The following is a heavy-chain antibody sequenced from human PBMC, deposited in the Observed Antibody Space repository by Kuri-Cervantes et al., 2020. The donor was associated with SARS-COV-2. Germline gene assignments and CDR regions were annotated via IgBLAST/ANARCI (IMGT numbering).Heavy chain of an antibody. CDR2: FYSGRT. CDR3: ARPALGTNGKFDY. D-gene: IGHD7-27*01. CDR1: GDYLSSSRHY. Sequence: SETLSLTCTVSGDYLSSSRHYWGWIRQSPGKGLGWIGTFYSGRTYYNPSFTSRVTISVDTSKNQFSLTMSSVTATDTAVYYCARPALGTNGKFDYWGQGMRVTVSS. V-gene: IGHV4-39*01. J-gene: IGHJ4*02.